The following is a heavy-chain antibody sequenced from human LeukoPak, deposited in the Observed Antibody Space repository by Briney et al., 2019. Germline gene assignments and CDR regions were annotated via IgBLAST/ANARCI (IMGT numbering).Heavy chain of an antibody. CDR2: IKQDGSEK. J-gene: IGHJ6*02. CDR3: ASLSTSFGMDV. D-gene: IGHD5/OR15-5a*01. CDR1: GFTFSSYW. Sequence: PGESLRLSCAASGFTFSSYWMSWVRQAPGKGLEWVANIKQDGSEKYYVDSVKGRFTISRDNAKNSLYLQMNSLRAEDTAVYYCASLSTSFGMDVWGQGTTVTVSS. V-gene: IGHV3-7*05.